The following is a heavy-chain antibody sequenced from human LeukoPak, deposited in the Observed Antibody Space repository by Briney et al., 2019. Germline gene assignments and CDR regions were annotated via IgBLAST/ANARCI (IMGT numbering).Heavy chain of an antibody. CDR2: ISGSGGST. D-gene: IGHD2-15*01. Sequence: GGSLRLSCAASGFTFSSYAMSWVRQAPGKGLEWVSAISGSGGSTYYADSVKGRFTISRDNSKNTLYLQMNSLRAEDTAVYYCAKDDIDIVVVVAATHFDYWGQGTQVTVSS. CDR1: GFTFSSYA. J-gene: IGHJ4*02. V-gene: IGHV3-23*01. CDR3: AKDDIDIVVVVAATHFDY.